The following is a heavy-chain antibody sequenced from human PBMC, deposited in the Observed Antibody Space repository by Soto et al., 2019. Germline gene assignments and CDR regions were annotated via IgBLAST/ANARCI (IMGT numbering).Heavy chain of an antibody. CDR2: IYYSGST. J-gene: IGHJ6*03. Sequence: TLSLTCTVSGGSIGSGGYYWSWKRQHPGKGLEWIGYIYYSGSTYYNPSLKSRVTISVDTSKNQFSLKLSSVTAADTAVYYCARAPGYCSGGSCSTAPNYYYYYMDVWGKGTTVTVSS. CDR1: GGSIGSGGYY. D-gene: IGHD2-15*01. V-gene: IGHV4-31*03. CDR3: ARAPGYCSGGSCSTAPNYYYYYMDV.